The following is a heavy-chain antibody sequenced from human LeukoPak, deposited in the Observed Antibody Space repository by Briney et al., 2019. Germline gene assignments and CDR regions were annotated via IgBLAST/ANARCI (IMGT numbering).Heavy chain of an antibody. Sequence: GGSLRLSCAASGFTFSSYGMHWVRQAPGKGLEWVAVISYDGSNKYYADSVKGRFTISRDNSKNTLYLQMNSLRAEDTAVYYCARDHQAIFGVVTALYDWGQGTLVTVSS. CDR3: ARDHQAIFGVVTALYD. CDR1: GFTFSSYG. D-gene: IGHD3-3*01. CDR2: ISYDGSNK. V-gene: IGHV3-30*03. J-gene: IGHJ4*02.